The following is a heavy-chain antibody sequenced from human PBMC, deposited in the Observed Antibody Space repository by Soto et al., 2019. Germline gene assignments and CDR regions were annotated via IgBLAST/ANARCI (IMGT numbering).Heavy chain of an antibody. CDR1: GYAFTTYG. J-gene: IGHJ4*02. V-gene: IGHV1-18*01. Sequence: QVHLVQSGAEVKKPGASVKVSCKGSGYAFTTYGITWVRQAPGQGLEWMGWISAHSGNTNYAQKLQGRVTVNRDTSTSTAYMELRSLRSDDTAVYYCARGRYGDYWGQGDLVTVSS. D-gene: IGHD1-1*01. CDR2: ISAHSGNT. CDR3: ARGRYGDY.